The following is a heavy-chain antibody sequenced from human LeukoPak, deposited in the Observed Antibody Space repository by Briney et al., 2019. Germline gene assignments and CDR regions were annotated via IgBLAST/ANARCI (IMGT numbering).Heavy chain of an antibody. CDR2: IRSYNGDT. V-gene: IGHV1-18*01. Sequence: ASVRVSFTASGYTFTIYGFSWVRQAPGQGLEWMGWIRSYNGDTNYAQRVQDRVTMSTDTATSTAYMELRSLRSDDTAVYYCARVPLGDSSTYYYPKPDWFDPWGQGTLVTVSS. CDR1: GYTFTIYG. D-gene: IGHD3-22*01. CDR3: ARVPLGDSSTYYYPKPDWFDP. J-gene: IGHJ5*02.